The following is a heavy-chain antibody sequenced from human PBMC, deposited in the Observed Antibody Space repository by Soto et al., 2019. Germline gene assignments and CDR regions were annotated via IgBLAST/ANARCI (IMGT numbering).Heavy chain of an antibody. CDR3: AGDDTLGESKITPPNDAFDI. CDR1: GFTVSSNY. J-gene: IGHJ3*02. CDR2: IYSGGST. Sequence: GGSLRLSCAASGFTVSSNYMSWVRQAPGKGLEWVSVIYSGGSTYYADSVKGRFTITSDNSKNTLSRQMNSLRAEETAVYYWAGDDTLGESKITPPNDAFDIWGQGTMVTVSS. D-gene: IGHD3-10*01. V-gene: IGHV3-66*01.